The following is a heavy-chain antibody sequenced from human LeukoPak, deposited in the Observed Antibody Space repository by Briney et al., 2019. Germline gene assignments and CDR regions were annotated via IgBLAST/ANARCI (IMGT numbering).Heavy chain of an antibody. CDR1: GFTFSSHS. D-gene: IGHD3-22*01. CDR3: AREGYYDSSGYSDAGIDY. CDR2: IISSSSIM. Sequence: GGSLRLSCAASGFTFSSHSMNWVRQAPGKGLEWVSYIISSSSIMNYADSVKGRFTISRDNAKTSLYLQMNSLRAEDTAVYYCAREGYYDSSGYSDAGIDYWGQGSLVTVSS. V-gene: IGHV3-48*01. J-gene: IGHJ4*02.